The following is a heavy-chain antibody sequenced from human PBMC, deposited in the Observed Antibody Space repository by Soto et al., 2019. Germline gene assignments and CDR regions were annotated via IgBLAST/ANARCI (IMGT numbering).Heavy chain of an antibody. J-gene: IGHJ4*02. Sequence: GAAKVCCEASWDTITSYYINRLRQPPGQDREELGIIIPSGGDTDYAQKFQGSVTMTRDTSTSTVYMELSSLRFEDTVVYYCARGLAHRPGYSWCQATLVTVS. D-gene: IGHD3-9*01. CDR3: ARGLAHRPGYS. CDR1: WDTITSYY. CDR2: IIPSGGDT. V-gene: IGHV1-46*01.